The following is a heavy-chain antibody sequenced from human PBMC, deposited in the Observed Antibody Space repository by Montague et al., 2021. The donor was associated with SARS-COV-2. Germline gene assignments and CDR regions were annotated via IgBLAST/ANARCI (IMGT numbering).Heavy chain of an antibody. CDR1: GFTFSSYA. CDR3: ARLSGYCVRASCFGSDY. Sequence: SLRLSCAASGFTFSSYAMHWVRQAPGKGLEWVAVIPYYGSHKYYADSVKGRFTISRDNSKNTLYLQMNSLRAEDTAMYYCARLSGYCVRASCFGSDYWGHGTLVTVSS. CDR2: IPYYGSHK. V-gene: IGHV3-30*04. D-gene: IGHD2-2*01. J-gene: IGHJ4*01.